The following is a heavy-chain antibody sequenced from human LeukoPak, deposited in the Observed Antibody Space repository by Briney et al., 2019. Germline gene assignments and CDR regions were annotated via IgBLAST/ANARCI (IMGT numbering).Heavy chain of an antibody. D-gene: IGHD2-2*01. J-gene: IGHJ4*02. CDR2: INPNDGDT. V-gene: IGHV1-2*02. CDR3: ARANFLYCSSSTCLFDY. CDR1: GYTFTEYY. Sequence: ASVWVSCKASGYTFTEYYMHWVRHAPGQGFEWMGWINPNDGDTNYAQKFQGRVTMTRDTSISTAHMEVSRLRFDDTAVYYCARANFLYCSSSTCLFDYWGQGTLVTVSS.